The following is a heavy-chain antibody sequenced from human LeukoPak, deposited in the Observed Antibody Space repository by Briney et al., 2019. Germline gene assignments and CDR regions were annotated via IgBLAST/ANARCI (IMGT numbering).Heavy chain of an antibody. D-gene: IGHD1-26*01. CDR2: ITGSGVST. J-gene: IGHJ4*02. V-gene: IGHV3-23*01. CDR1: GVTFSTYA. CDR3: AKGVVGVTSPNSLDY. Sequence: GGSLRLSCAASGVTFSTYAMTWVRQTPGKGLEWVSAITGSGVSTFYADSVKGRFTISRDNSKNTLFLQMNSLRAEDTAVYYCAKGVVGVTSPNSLDYWGREPWSPSPQ.